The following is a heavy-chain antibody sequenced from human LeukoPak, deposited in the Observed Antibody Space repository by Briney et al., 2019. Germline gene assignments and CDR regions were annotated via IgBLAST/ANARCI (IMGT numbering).Heavy chain of an antibody. J-gene: IGHJ4*02. D-gene: IGHD3-22*01. CDR1: GGSISSGGYS. CDR2: IYHTGSSDYSGST. Sequence: SETLSLTCVVSGGSISSGGYSGSWIRQPPGKGLEWIGYIYHTGSSDYSGSTHYNPSLQSRVTISVHRSKNQFSLKLSSVTAADTAVYYCARVEYYYDSIGWGQGTLVTVSS. V-gene: IGHV4-30-2*01. CDR3: ARVEYYYDSIG.